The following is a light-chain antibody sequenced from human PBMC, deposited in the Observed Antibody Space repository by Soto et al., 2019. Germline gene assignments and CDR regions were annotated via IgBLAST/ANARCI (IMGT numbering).Light chain of an antibody. V-gene: IGKV1-5*03. J-gene: IGKJ2*01. CDR1: QSINRW. Sequence: DIQMTQSPSTLSASVGDRVTITCRASQSINRWLAWYQQKHGKAPKLLIYKASNLESGVPSRFSGSGSGTEFTLTISSLQPDDFASYYCQHYYIYPYTFGQGTKLEIK. CDR2: KAS. CDR3: QHYYIYPYT.